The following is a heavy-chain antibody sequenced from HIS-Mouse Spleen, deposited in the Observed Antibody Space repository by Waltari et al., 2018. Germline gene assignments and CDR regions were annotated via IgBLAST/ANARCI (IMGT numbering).Heavy chain of an antibody. CDR3: ARCSPVVPAASSLDY. CDR1: GGTFSSYA. V-gene: IGHV1-69*04. Sequence: QVQLVQSGAEVKKPGSSVKVSCKASGGTFSSYAISWVRQAPGQGLEWRGRINPILGIAKYEQKFQGRVAITADKSTSTAYMELSSLRSEDTAVYYCARCSPVVPAASSLDYWGQGTLVTVSS. J-gene: IGHJ4*02. D-gene: IGHD2-2*01. CDR2: INPILGIA.